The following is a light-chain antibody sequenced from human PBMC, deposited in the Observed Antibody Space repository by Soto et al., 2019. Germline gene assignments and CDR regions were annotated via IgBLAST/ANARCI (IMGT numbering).Light chain of an antibody. CDR1: QSISSW. CDR2: DAY. CDR3: QQYNSYSPLT. V-gene: IGKV1-5*01. J-gene: IGKJ4*01. Sequence: DIQLTQSPSSLSASVGDRGTNTCRASQSISSWLAWYQQKPGKAPKLLIFDAYSLESGVPSRFSGSRSGTEFSLTITSRQPDDYATYYCQQYNSYSPLTFGGGTKVDIK.